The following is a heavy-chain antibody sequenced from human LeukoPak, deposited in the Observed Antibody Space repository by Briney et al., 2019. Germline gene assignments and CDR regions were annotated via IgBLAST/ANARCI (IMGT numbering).Heavy chain of an antibody. J-gene: IGHJ3*02. V-gene: IGHV4-38-2*01. Sequence: PSETLSLTCAVSGYSLSSGYYWGWIRQPPGKGLEWIGSIYHSGSTYYNPSLKSRVTISVDTSKNQFSLKLSSVTAADTAVYYCAGGASHDAFDIWGQGTMVTVSS. CDR3: AGGASHDAFDI. CDR2: IYHSGST. CDR1: GYSLSSGYY. D-gene: IGHD3-10*01.